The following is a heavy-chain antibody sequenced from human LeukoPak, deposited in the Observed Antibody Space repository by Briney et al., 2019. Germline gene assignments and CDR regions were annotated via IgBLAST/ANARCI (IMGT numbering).Heavy chain of an antibody. D-gene: IGHD3-3*01. Sequence: SETLSLTCTVSGAPMSTYYWSWIRQPPGKGLEWIGYISYSGSTNFNPSLKSRVTISVDTSKNQFSLRLNSVTAADTALFYCATYSNDFWSGPHFFDFWGQGILVAVSS. J-gene: IGHJ4*02. CDR2: ISYSGST. V-gene: IGHV4-59*01. CDR1: GAPMSTYY. CDR3: ATYSNDFWSGPHFFDF.